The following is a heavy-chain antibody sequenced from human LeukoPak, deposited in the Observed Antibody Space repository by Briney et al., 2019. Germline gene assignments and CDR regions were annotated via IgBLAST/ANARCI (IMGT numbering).Heavy chain of an antibody. CDR1: GGSFSGYY. J-gene: IGHJ4*02. Sequence: SETLSLTCAVYGGSFSGYYWSWIRQPPGKGLEWIGYIYYSGSTNYNPSLKSRVTISVDTSKNQFSLKLSSVTAADTAVYYCARGSSGWYDAFDYWGQGTLVTVSS. V-gene: IGHV4-59*01. D-gene: IGHD6-19*01. CDR2: IYYSGST. CDR3: ARGSSGWYDAFDY.